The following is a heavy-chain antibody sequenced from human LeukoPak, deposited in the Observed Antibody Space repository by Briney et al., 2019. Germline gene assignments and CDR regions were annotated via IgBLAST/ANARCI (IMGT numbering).Heavy chain of an antibody. D-gene: IGHD3-10*01. J-gene: IGHJ4*02. CDR3: ARGLYGSGRRSLMAL. Sequence: GGSLRLSCVASGFPFHNYWMTWVRQAPGKGQEWVANIDQDEKGKYYVDSVKGRFTISRDNAEKSLYSEMNSLGVEGTARYYCARGLYGSGRRSLMALWGPGTLVTVSS. V-gene: IGHV3-7*01. CDR1: GFPFHNYW. CDR2: IDQDEKGK.